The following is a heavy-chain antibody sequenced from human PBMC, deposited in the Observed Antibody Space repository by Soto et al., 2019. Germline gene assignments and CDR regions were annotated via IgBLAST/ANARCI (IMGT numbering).Heavy chain of an antibody. D-gene: IGHD6-25*01. CDR2: IYFAGTT. V-gene: IGHV4-59*12. CDR3: ARDSDSSGLGVWFDP. Sequence: SETLSLTCTVSDGSLSPNYWSWIRQPPGKGLEWIGYIYFAGTTTYNPSLQSRITINPDTSKNQFSLQLNSVTPEDTAVYYCARDSDSSGLGVWFDPWGQGTLVTVSS. CDR1: DGSLSPNY. J-gene: IGHJ5*02.